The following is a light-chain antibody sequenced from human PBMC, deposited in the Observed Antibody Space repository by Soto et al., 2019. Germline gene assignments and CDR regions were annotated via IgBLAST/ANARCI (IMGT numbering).Light chain of an antibody. J-gene: IGKJ1*01. V-gene: IGKV1-9*01. CDR2: AAS. CDR1: QGISSY. Sequence: IQLTQSPSFLSASVGNRVTITCRASQGISSYLAWYQQKPGKAPKLLIYAASTLQSGVPSRFGGSGSGTEFTLSISSLQPDDFAIYYCQEYNSYSGTFGPGTKVDIK. CDR3: QEYNSYSGT.